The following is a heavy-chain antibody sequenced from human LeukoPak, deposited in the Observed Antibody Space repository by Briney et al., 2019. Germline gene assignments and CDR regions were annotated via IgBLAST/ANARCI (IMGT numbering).Heavy chain of an antibody. V-gene: IGHV3-74*01. Sequence: PGGSLRLSCAASGFTFNNYWMHWVRQTPGKGLVWVSRINTDGSITNYADSVKGRFTISRDKAKNTLYLQMNSLRAEDTAIYYCARDGPDYADFDSWGQGTLVTVSS. CDR1: GFTFNNYW. J-gene: IGHJ4*02. D-gene: IGHD4-17*01. CDR2: INTDGSIT. CDR3: ARDGPDYADFDS.